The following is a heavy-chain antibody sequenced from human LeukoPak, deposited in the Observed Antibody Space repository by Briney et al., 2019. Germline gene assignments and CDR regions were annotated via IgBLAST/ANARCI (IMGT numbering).Heavy chain of an antibody. J-gene: IGHJ4*02. V-gene: IGHV1-2*02. CDR1: GYTFTGYY. CDR3: ARAPYCSGGSCYFFDY. CDR2: INPNSGGT. Sequence: ASVKVSCKASGYTFTGYYMHWVRQAPEQGLEWMGWINPNSGGTNYAQKFQGRVTMTRDTSISTAYMEPSRLRSEDTAVYYCARAPYCSGGSCYFFDYWGQGTLVTVSS. D-gene: IGHD2-15*01.